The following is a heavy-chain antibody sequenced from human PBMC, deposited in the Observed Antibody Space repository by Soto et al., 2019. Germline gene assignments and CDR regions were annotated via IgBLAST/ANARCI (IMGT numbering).Heavy chain of an antibody. J-gene: IGHJ1*01. CDR3: ARDGPYDSTGYEYFQY. V-gene: IGHV4-31*03. CDR1: GGSISSGRFY. D-gene: IGHD3-22*01. CDR2: IDYSGST. Sequence: SETLSLTCTVSGGSISSGRFYWSWIRQHPGKGLEWIAYIDYSGSTYYNPSLKSRVTISIDTSKNQFSLELTSVTAADTAVYYCARDGPYDSTGYEYFQYWGQGTLVTVSS.